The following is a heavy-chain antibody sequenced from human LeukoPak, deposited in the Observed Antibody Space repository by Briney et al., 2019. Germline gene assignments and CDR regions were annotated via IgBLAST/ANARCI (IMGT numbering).Heavy chain of an antibody. Sequence: SVKVFCKASRGTFSSYAISWAPQAPGQGLEWMGGIIPIFGTANYAQKLQGRVTITTDESTSTAYVEVSSLRSEDTAVYYCARDGVEEGLYNWFDPWGQGTLVTVSS. D-gene: IGHD2-15*01. CDR3: ARDGVEEGLYNWFDP. J-gene: IGHJ5*02. CDR2: IIPIFGTA. V-gene: IGHV1-69*05. CDR1: RGTFSSYA.